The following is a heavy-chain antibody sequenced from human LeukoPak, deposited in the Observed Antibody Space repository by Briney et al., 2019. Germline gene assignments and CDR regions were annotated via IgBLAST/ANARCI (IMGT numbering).Heavy chain of an antibody. CDR2: ISGSGGST. D-gene: IGHD5-18*01. Sequence: PGGSLRLSYEASGFTFSSYAMSWVRQAPGKGLEWVSAISGSGGSTYYADSVKGLFTISRDNSQNTLYLQMNSLRAEDTAVYYCAKEVDTAMYFDYWGQGTLVTVSS. CDR3: AKEVDTAMYFDY. V-gene: IGHV3-23*01. CDR1: GFTFSSYA. J-gene: IGHJ4*02.